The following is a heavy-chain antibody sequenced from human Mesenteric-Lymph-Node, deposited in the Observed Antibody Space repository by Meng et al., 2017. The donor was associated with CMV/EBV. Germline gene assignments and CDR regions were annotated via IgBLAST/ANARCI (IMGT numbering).Heavy chain of an antibody. CDR3: ARHQRWLKSEGGFNY. CDR2: INHSGST. J-gene: IGHJ4*02. Sequence: VPTQQWGAGLLNPSETLSLTCAVYGGSFSGYYWSWIRQPPGKGLEWIGEINHSGSTNYNPSLKSRVTISVDTSKNQFSLKLSSVTAADTAVYYCARHQRWLKSEGGFNYWGQGTLVTVSS. CDR1: GGSFSGYY. D-gene: IGHD4-23*01. V-gene: IGHV4-34*01.